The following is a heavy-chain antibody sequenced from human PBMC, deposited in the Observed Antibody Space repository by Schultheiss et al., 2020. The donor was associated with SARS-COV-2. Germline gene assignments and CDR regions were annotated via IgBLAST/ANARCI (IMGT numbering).Heavy chain of an antibody. CDR1: GFTFSDYY. D-gene: IGHD3-22*01. CDR3: TTDLTTMIVVAAGVDY. Sequence: GGSLRLSCAASGFTFSDYYMSWIRQAPGKGLEWVGFIRSKAYGGTTEYAASVKGRFTISRDDSKNTLYLQMNSLKTEDTAVYYCTTDLTTMIVVAAGVDYWGQGTLVTVSS. CDR2: IRSKAYGGTT. J-gene: IGHJ4*02. V-gene: IGHV3-15*01.